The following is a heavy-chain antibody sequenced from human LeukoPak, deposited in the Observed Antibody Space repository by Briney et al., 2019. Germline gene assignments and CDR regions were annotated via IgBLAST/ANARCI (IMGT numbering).Heavy chain of an antibody. V-gene: IGHV4-34*01. Sequence: SETLSLTCAVYVGSFSGYYWSWLRQPPGKGLEWIGEINHSGSTNYNTSLKSRVTISVDTSKNQFSMKLSSVTAADTAVYYCARGGSSNYDLDYWGQGTLVTVSS. CDR3: ARGGSSNYDLDY. CDR2: INHSGST. J-gene: IGHJ4*02. D-gene: IGHD4-4*01. CDR1: VGSFSGYY.